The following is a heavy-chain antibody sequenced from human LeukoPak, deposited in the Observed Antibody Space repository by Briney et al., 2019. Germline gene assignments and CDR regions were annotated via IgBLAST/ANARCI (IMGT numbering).Heavy chain of an antibody. CDR3: ARVSANRGYDFFWLPFDY. CDR2: IIPIFGTA. CDR1: GYNITTYA. J-gene: IGHJ4*02. D-gene: IGHD5-12*01. V-gene: IGHV1-69*06. Sequence: GASVKVSCKAAGYNITTYAMNWVRQAPGQGLEWMGGIIPIFGTANYAQKFQGRVTITADKSTSTAYMELSSLRSEDTAVYYCARVSANRGYDFFWLPFDYWGQGTLVTVSS.